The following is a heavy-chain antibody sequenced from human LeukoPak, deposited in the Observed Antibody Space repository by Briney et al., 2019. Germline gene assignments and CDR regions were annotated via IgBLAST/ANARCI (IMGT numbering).Heavy chain of an antibody. CDR1: GGSISNSNW. V-gene: IGHV4-4*02. J-gene: IGHJ4*02. Sequence: SETLSLTCAVSGGSISNSNWWSWVRQPPGKGLEWIGEIYHGGSTNYNPSLKSRVTISVDKSKNQFSLNLSSVTAADTAVYYRARHDYSRGWYFLAYWGQGTLVTVSS. D-gene: IGHD6-19*01. CDR3: ARHDYSRGWYFLAY. CDR2: IYHGGST.